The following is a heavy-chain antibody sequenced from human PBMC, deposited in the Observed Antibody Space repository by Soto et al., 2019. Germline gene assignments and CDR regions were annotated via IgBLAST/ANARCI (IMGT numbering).Heavy chain of an antibody. V-gene: IGHV3-7*01. Sequence: EVQLVESGGGLVQPGGSLRLSCAASGFTFSSYWMSWVRQAPGKGLEWVANIKQDGSEKYYVDSVKGRFTISRDNAKNSLYLQMNSLRAEDTAVYYCARVWGPGASWYFDLWGRGTLVTVSS. CDR1: GFTFSSYW. J-gene: IGHJ2*01. D-gene: IGHD2-8*02. CDR2: IKQDGSEK. CDR3: ARVWGPGASWYFDL.